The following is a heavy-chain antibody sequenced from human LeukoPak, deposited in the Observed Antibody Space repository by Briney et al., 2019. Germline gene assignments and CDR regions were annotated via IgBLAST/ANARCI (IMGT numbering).Heavy chain of an antibody. CDR3: ARERLQNYNWFDP. CDR1: GYTFTGYH. Sequence: GASVKVSCKASGYTFTGYHMHWVRQAPGQGLEWMGWINPNSGGTNYAQKFQGRVTMTRDTSISTAYMELSRLRSDDTAVYYCARERLQNYNWFDPWGQGTLVTVSS. D-gene: IGHD4-11*01. V-gene: IGHV1-2*02. J-gene: IGHJ5*02. CDR2: INPNSGGT.